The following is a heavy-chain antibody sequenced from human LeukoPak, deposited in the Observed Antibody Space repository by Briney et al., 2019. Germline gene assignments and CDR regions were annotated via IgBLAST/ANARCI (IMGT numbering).Heavy chain of an antibody. Sequence: SETLSLTCTVSGGSISSGGYYWSWIRQPPGKGLEWIGYIYHSGSTYYNPSLKSRVTISVDRSKNQFSLKLSSVTAADTAVYYCARAPSEFGELSLYYFDYWGQGTLVTVSS. CDR2: IYHSGST. D-gene: IGHD3-10*01. V-gene: IGHV4-30-2*01. CDR1: GGSISSGGYY. CDR3: ARAPSEFGELSLYYFDY. J-gene: IGHJ4*02.